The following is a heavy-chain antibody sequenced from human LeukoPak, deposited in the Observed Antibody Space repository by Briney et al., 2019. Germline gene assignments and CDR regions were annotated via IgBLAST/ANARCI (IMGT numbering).Heavy chain of an antibody. V-gene: IGHV3-23*01. CDR2: ISGSGVAT. D-gene: IGHD1-26*01. J-gene: IGHJ4*02. CDR1: GFTFSSYA. CDR3: ARNSGSFYVPPDY. Sequence: GGSLRLSCAASGFTFSSYAMSWVRQAPGKGLEWVSDISGSGVATYYADSVKGRFTISRDNSKSTLYLQMNSLRAEDTAVYYCARNSGSFYVPPDYWGQGTLITVSS.